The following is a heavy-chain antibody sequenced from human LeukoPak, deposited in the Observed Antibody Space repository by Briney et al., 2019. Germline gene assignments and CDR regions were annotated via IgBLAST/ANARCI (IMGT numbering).Heavy chain of an antibody. Sequence: ASVKVSCKASGYPFTSHYLHWVRQAPGQGLEWMGLINPSGGSTGNAQKFQGRVTMTRDTSTSTVYMELSSLRYEDTAVYYCARDRGRTAVAGNDNPFDIGGQGTMVTVSS. CDR1: GYPFTSHY. CDR2: INPSGGST. J-gene: IGHJ3*02. CDR3: ARDRGRTAVAGNDNPFDI. D-gene: IGHD6-19*01. V-gene: IGHV1-46*01.